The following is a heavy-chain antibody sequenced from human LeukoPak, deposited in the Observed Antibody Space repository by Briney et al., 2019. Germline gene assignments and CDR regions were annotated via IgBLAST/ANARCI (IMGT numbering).Heavy chain of an antibody. J-gene: IGHJ5*02. V-gene: IGHV4-39*07. CDR1: GASISSGSNY. CDR3: ARDGNSYYDH. CDR2: IYSSGST. Sequence: SETLSLTCSVSGASISSGSNYWGWIRQPPGKTLEWIGSIYSSGSTYYNSSLQSRVIIMIDTPKNHFSLTLSSVTVADTAVYYCARDGNSYYDHWGQGILVTVTS. D-gene: IGHD4-11*01.